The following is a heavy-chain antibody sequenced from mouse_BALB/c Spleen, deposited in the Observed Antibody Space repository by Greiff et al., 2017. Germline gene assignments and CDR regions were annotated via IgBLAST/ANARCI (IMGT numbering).Heavy chain of an antibody. V-gene: IGHV2-9*02. CDR1: GFSLTSYG. D-gene: IGHD4-1*01. CDR3: ARGEGLGPY. J-gene: IGHJ3*01. CDR2: IWAGGST. Sequence: QVHVKQSGPGLVAPSQSLSITCTVSGFSLTSYGVHWVRQPPGKGLEWLGVIWAGGSTNYNSALMSRLSISKDNSKSQVFLKMNSLQTDDTAMYYCARGEGLGPYWGQGTLVTVSA.